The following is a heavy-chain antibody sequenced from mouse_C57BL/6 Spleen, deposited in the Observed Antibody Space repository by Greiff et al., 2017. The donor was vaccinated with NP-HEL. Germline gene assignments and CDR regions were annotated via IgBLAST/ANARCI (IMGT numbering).Heavy chain of an antibody. CDR3: ARGDYDRFAY. J-gene: IGHJ3*01. CDR2: INPSTGGT. Sequence: EVQLQQSGPELVKPGASVKISCKASGYSFTGYYMHWVKQSSEKSLEWIGEINPSTGGTSYNQKFKGKATLTVDKSSSTAYMQLKSLTSEDSAVYYCARGDYDRFAYWGQGTLVTVSA. V-gene: IGHV1-43*01. D-gene: IGHD2-4*01. CDR1: GYSFTGYY.